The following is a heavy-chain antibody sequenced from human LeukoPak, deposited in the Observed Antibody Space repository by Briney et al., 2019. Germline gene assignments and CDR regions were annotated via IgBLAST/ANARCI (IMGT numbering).Heavy chain of an antibody. V-gene: IGHV3-30-3*01. CDR1: GFTFSSYA. CDR2: ISYDGSNK. CDR3: ARADHDAFDI. J-gene: IGHJ3*02. Sequence: PGGSLRLSCAASGFTFSSYAMHWVRQAPGKGLEWVAVISYDGSNKYYADSVKGRFTISRDNSKNTLYLQMNSRRAEDTAVYYCARADHDAFDIWGQGTMVTISS.